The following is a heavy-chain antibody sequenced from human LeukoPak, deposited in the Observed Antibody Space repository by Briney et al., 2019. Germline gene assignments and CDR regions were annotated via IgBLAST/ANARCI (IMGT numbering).Heavy chain of an antibody. Sequence: ASVKVSCKASGYTFTSYYMRWVRQAPGQGLEWMGVINPSGGTTNYAQKFQGRITMTRDTSTSTVYMELSSLRSEDTAVYYCARFAVHRRLAVNGQFGLDYWGQGTLVTVSS. CDR1: GYTFTSYY. CDR3: ARFAVHRRLAVNGQFGLDY. CDR2: INPSGGTT. V-gene: IGHV1-46*01. D-gene: IGHD6-19*01. J-gene: IGHJ4*02.